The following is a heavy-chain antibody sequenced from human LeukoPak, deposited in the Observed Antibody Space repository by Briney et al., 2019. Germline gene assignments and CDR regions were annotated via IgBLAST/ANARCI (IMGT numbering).Heavy chain of an antibody. J-gene: IGHJ3*02. CDR3: AAGYYANTGAFDI. D-gene: IGHD3-16*01. V-gene: IGHV3-7*01. CDR1: GFTFGTYW. Sequence: PGGSLRLSCAASGFTFGTYWMTWVRQAPGKGLEWVANIKQDGSEKYYVDSVKGRFTISGDNAKNSLYLQMNSLRAEDTAVYFCAAGYYANTGAFDIWGQGTMITVSS. CDR2: IKQDGSEK.